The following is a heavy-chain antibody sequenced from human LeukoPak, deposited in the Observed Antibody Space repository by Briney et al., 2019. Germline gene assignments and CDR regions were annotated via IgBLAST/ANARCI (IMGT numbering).Heavy chain of an antibody. J-gene: IGHJ4*02. CDR1: GFTFSSYA. CDR3: AKDKVDRTYGALFDY. V-gene: IGHV3-23*01. CDR2: ISGSGGST. Sequence: GGSLRLSCTASGFTFSSYAMSWVRQAPGKGLEWVLAISGSGGSTYYEDSVKGRFTISRDNSKNTLYLQMNSLRAEDTAVYYCAKDKVDRTYGALFDYWGQGTLVTVSS. D-gene: IGHD1-7*01.